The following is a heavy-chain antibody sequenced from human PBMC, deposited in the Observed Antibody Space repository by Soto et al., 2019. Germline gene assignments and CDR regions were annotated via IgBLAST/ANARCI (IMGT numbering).Heavy chain of an antibody. V-gene: IGHV3-66*01. Sequence: EVQLVESGGGLVQPGGSLRLSCAASGFTVSSNYMSWVRQAPGKGLEWVSVIHSGGSTDYADSVKGRFIISRDTSKXTXCLQMNSLRVEDTALYYCARVGETVLVPGRWGWFDPWGQGTLVTVSS. CDR3: ARVGETVLVPGRWGWFDP. CDR2: IHSGGST. J-gene: IGHJ5*02. CDR1: GFTVSSNY. D-gene: IGHD2-2*01.